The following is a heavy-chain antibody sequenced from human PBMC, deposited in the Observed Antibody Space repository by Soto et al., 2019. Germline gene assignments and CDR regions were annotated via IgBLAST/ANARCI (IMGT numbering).Heavy chain of an antibody. CDR1: RFTLSSYD. D-gene: IGHD3-9*01. CDR3: TRKTPPTGMEV. J-gene: IGHJ6*02. CDR2: IGSGGDT. V-gene: IGHV3-13*01. Sequence: EVQLVESGGGLVQPGGSLRLSCAASRFTLSSYDIHWVRQATGEGLAWVSGIGSGGDTHYADSVKGRFIISREDGKNSLYLQMNNLRVGDTAVYYCTRKTPPTGMEVWGQGATVTVSS.